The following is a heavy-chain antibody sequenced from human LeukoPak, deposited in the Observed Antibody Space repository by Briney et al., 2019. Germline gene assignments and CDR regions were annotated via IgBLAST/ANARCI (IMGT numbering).Heavy chain of an antibody. J-gene: IGHJ3*02. CDR2: FDPEDGET. CDR3: ATRNWNDLSDAFDN. V-gene: IGHV1-24*01. CDR1: GYTLTELS. D-gene: IGHD1-1*01. Sequence: ASVKVSCKVSGYTLTELSMHWVRQAPGKGLEWMGGFDPEDGETIYAQKFQGRVTMTEDTSTDTAYMELSSLRSEDTAVYYCATRNWNDLSDAFDNWGQGTMVTVSS.